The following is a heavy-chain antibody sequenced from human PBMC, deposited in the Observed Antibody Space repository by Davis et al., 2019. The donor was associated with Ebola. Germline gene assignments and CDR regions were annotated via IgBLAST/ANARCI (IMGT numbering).Heavy chain of an antibody. CDR3: ATQKSGEPIFDC. J-gene: IGHJ4*02. D-gene: IGHD7-27*01. CDR2: IIPIFDTT. CDR1: GYTFTSYA. Sequence: SVKVSCKASGYTFTSYAMNWVRQAPGQGLEWMGGIIPIFDTTNYAQKFQGRVTIIADESTSTAYMELSSLRSEDTAVYYCATQKSGEPIFDCWGQGSLVTVSS. V-gene: IGHV1-69*13.